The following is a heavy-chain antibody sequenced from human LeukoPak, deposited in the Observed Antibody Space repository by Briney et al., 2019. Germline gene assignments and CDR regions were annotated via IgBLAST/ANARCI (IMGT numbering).Heavy chain of an antibody. D-gene: IGHD1-26*01. Sequence: PSETLSLTCTVSGGSISTYYWSWIRQPPGKGLEWIGYIYDTGSTSYNPSLKSRVTMSLDASKNQFSLELNSVTPADTAVYYCARGGNYWPQWWFDPWGRGTLVSVSS. CDR2: IYDTGST. J-gene: IGHJ5*02. V-gene: IGHV4-59*01. CDR1: GGSISTYY. CDR3: ARGGNYWPQWWFDP.